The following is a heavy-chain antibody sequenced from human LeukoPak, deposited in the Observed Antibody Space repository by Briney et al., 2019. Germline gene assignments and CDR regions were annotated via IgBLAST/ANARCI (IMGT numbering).Heavy chain of an antibody. J-gene: IGHJ5*02. CDR2: IYYTGNT. CDR3: ARSLVVGATYPYH. CDR1: GISISSSNSY. D-gene: IGHD1-26*01. V-gene: IGHV4-39*01. Sequence: PSETLSLTCTVSGISISSSNSYWGWIRQPPGKGLEWIGSIYYTGNTYYNASLKSRVTISIDTSKNQISLRLTSVTAADTAMYYCARSLVVGATYPYHWGQGTLVTVSS.